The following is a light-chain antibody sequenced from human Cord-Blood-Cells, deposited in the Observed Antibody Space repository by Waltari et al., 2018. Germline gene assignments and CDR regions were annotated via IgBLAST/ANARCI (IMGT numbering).Light chain of an antibody. CDR3: QVWDSSSDHWV. J-gene: IGLJ3*02. V-gene: IGLV3-21*03. CDR2: DDR. CDR1: NIGSKM. Sequence: SYVLTQPPSVSVAPGKTARITCGGNNIGSKMDHCYQQKPGQTPVLVVYDDRDRPSGIPERFSGSNSGNTATLTISRVEAGDEADYYCQVWDSSSDHWVFGGGTKLTVL.